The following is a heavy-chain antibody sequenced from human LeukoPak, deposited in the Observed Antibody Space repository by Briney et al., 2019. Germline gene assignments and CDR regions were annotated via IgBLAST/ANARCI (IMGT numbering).Heavy chain of an antibody. CDR1: GYTFTGYY. D-gene: IGHD3-22*01. J-gene: IGHJ4*02. CDR2: INPNSGGT. V-gene: IGHV1-2*06. Sequence: ASVKVSCKASGYTFTGYYMHWVRQAPGQGLEWMGRINPNSGGTNYAQKFQGRVTMTRDTSISTAYMELGRLRSDDTAVYYCAIPYDSSGYYDFGYWGQGTLVTVSS. CDR3: AIPYDSSGYYDFGY.